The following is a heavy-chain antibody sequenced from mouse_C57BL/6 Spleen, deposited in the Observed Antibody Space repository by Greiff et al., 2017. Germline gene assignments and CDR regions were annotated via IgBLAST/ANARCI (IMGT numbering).Heavy chain of an antibody. CDR3: ARGAYLLYLNGGAMDY. Sequence: QVQLQQPGAELVKPGASVKMSCKASGYTFTSYWITWVKQRPGQGLEWIGDIYPGSGSTNYNEKFKSKATLTVDTSSSTAYMQLSSLTSEDSAVYYCARGAYLLYLNGGAMDYWGQGTSVTVSS. J-gene: IGHJ4*01. CDR2: IYPGSGST. CDR1: GYTFTSYW. D-gene: IGHD2-12*01. V-gene: IGHV1-55*01.